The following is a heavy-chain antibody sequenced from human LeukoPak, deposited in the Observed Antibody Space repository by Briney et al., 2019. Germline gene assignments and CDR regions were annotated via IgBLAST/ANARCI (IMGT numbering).Heavy chain of an antibody. Sequence: PSETLSLTCTVSGGSISSSSYYWGWIRQPPGKGLQWIGRIYYSGSTYYNPSLKSRVTISVDTSKNQFSLKLSSVTAADTAVYYCAREGGDYGGNSQFWYFDLWGRGTLVTVSS. CDR3: AREGGDYGGNSQFWYFDL. CDR1: GGSISSSSYY. D-gene: IGHD4-23*01. V-gene: IGHV4-39*07. CDR2: IYYSGST. J-gene: IGHJ2*01.